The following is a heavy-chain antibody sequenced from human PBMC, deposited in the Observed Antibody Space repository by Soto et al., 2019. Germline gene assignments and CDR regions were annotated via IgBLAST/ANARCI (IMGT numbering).Heavy chain of an antibody. J-gene: IGHJ3*02. V-gene: IGHV3-23*01. CDR1: GFTFSGYA. CDR2: ISGSGGST. D-gene: IGHD5-12*01. CDR3: AKGYSGYDYDAFDI. Sequence: GESLKISCAASGFTFSGYAMSWVRQAPGKGLEWVSAISGSGGSTYYADSVKGRFTISRDNSKNTLYLQMNSLRAEDTAVYYCAKGYSGYDYDAFDIWGQGTMVTVS.